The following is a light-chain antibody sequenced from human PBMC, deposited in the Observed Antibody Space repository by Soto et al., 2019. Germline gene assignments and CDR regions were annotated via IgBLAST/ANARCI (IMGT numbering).Light chain of an antibody. CDR3: QQYGTSAPIT. Sequence: EIVLTQSPGTLSLSPGERATLSCRASQSVSSNYLAWYQQKPDQAPSLLIYGASSRATGIPDRFSGSGSGTDFSLTISTLEPEDFGMYYCQQYGTSAPITFGQGTRVEIE. CDR1: QSVSSNY. CDR2: GAS. V-gene: IGKV3-20*01. J-gene: IGKJ5*01.